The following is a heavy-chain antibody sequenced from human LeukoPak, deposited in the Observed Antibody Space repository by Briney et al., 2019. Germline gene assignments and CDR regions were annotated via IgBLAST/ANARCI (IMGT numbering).Heavy chain of an antibody. V-gene: IGHV4-59*01. CDR2: FYYSGST. CDR3: ARGQGGNYYLNYFDY. CDR1: GGSFSTYY. J-gene: IGHJ4*02. D-gene: IGHD1-26*01. Sequence: PSETLSLTCTVTGGSFSTYYWSWIRQPPGKGLEWIGHFYYSGSTNYNPSLKSRVTISVDTSRNQFSLKLTSVTAADTAVYHCARGQGGNYYLNYFDYWGQGALVTVSS.